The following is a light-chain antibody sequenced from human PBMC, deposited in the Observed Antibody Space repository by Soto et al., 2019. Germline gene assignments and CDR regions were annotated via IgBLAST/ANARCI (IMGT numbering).Light chain of an antibody. J-gene: IGLJ2*01. V-gene: IGLV2-14*01. CDR3: SSYTRSSTQGGV. CDR1: SSDVGGYNY. Sequence: QSVLTQPASVSGSPGQSITISCTGTSSDVGGYNYVSWYQQHPGKAPKLMIYDVSNRPSGVSNRFSGSKSGNTASLTISGLQAEDEAEYYCSSYTRSSTQGGVFGGGTKLTVL. CDR2: DVS.